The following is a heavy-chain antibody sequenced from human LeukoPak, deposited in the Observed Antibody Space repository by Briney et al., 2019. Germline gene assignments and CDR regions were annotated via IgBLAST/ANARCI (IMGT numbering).Heavy chain of an antibody. CDR2: INNDGRSR. CDR1: GVTFTIYW. V-gene: IGHV3-74*01. Sequence: GGSLRLSCAASGVTFTIYWMHWGRQTPGKGLVCVSHINNDGRSRSYADSVKGRFTIPRDNAKNTMYLQMNSLRSEDTAVYYCACYGIAPPYWGQGTLVTVS. J-gene: IGHJ4*02. CDR3: ACYGIAPPY. D-gene: IGHD2-15*01.